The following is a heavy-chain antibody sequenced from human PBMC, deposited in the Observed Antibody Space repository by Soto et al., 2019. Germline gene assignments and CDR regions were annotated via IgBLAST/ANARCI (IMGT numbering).Heavy chain of an antibody. V-gene: IGHV4-31*03. Sequence: TSETLSLTCNVSGGSISSGGFYWTWIRQHPGKGLEWIGYIYYIGSTSYNPSLKNRVTISRDTPNNQFSLELSSVTAADTAVYYCARAGEDYYGAGAGGLDVWGQGTTVTVSS. CDR3: ARAGEDYYGAGAGGLDV. D-gene: IGHD3-10*01. CDR2: IYYIGST. CDR1: GGSISSGGFY. J-gene: IGHJ6*02.